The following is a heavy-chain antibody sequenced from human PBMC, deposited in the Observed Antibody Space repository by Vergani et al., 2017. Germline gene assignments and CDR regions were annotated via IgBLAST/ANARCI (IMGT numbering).Heavy chain of an antibody. Sequence: EVQLVESGGGLVKPGGSLRLSCAASGFTFSSYSMNWVRQAPGKGLEWVSSISSSSSYIYYADSVKGRFTISRDNAKNSLYLQMNSLRAEDTAVYYCARVYCSSTSCYLDCWGQGTLVTVSS. D-gene: IGHD2-2*01. CDR2: ISSSSSYI. CDR3: ARVYCSSTSCYLDC. V-gene: IGHV3-21*01. J-gene: IGHJ4*02. CDR1: GFTFSSYS.